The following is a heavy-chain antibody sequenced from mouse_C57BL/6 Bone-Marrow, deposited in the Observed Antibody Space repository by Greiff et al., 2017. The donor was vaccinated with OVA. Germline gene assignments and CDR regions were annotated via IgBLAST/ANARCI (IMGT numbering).Heavy chain of an antibody. V-gene: IGHV5-4*01. Sequence: EVKVVESGGGLVKPGGSLKLSCAASGFTFSSYAMSWVRQTPEKRLEWVATISDGGSYTYSPANVTGRFTISRDHAKNNLYLEMCYRECEDTAMYYCARDWGGDYWGQGTTLTVSS. J-gene: IGHJ2*01. CDR2: ISDGGSYT. CDR1: GFTFSSYA. CDR3: ARDWGGDY.